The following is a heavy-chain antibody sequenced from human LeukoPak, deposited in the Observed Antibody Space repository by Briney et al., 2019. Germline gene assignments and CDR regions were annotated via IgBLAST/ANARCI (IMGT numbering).Heavy chain of an antibody. J-gene: IGHJ4*02. CDR1: GYTFTDYY. CDR3: ARNTPNYGDFDF. CDR2: INPNSGAT. D-gene: IGHD4-17*01. V-gene: IGHV1-2*04. Sequence: ASVKVSCKASGYTFTDYYLHWVRQAPGHGLEWMGWINPNSGATNYAQKFRGLVSMTRDTSITTAYMELSSLRSDDTAIYYCARNTPNYGDFDFWGQGTLVTVSS.